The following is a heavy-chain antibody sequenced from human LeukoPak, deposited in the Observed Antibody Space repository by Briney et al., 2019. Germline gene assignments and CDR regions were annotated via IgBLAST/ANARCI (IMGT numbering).Heavy chain of an antibody. J-gene: IGHJ3*02. D-gene: IGHD3-3*01. V-gene: IGHV1-24*01. CDR3: ARDGRGDDFLEWLLRAHDAFDI. Sequence: GASVKVSCKVSGYTLTELSMHWVRQAPGKGLEWMGGFDPEDGETIYAQKFQGRVTMTEDTSTDTAYMELRSLRSDDTAVYYCARDGRGDDFLEWLLRAHDAFDIWGQGTMDTVSS. CDR1: GYTLTELS. CDR2: FDPEDGET.